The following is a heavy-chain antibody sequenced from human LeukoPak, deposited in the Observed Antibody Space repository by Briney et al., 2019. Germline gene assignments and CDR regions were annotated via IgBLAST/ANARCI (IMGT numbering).Heavy chain of an antibody. D-gene: IGHD1-26*01. CDR3: ARHPSGNDYGFDY. CDR2: INSSDSYI. Sequence: GGSLRLSCAASGFTFSAYSMNWVRQAPGKGLEWVSSINSSDSYIYYADSVKGRFTISRDNAKNSLFLQMSSLRAEDTAVYYCARHPSGNDYGFDYWGQGTLVTVSS. V-gene: IGHV3-21*01. J-gene: IGHJ4*02. CDR1: GFTFSAYS.